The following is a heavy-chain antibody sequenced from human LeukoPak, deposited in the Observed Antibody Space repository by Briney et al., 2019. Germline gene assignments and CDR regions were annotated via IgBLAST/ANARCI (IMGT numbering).Heavy chain of an antibody. D-gene: IGHD2-2*01. CDR1: GFTFSSYS. V-gene: IGHV3-48*01. CDR3: AKDIVVVPALGVAFDI. Sequence: GESLRLSCAASGFTFSSYSMNWVRQAPGKGLEWVSYISSSSSTIYYADSVKGRFTISRDNAKNSLYLQMNSLRAEDTAVYYCAKDIVVVPALGVAFDIWGQGTMVTVSS. CDR2: ISSSSSTI. J-gene: IGHJ3*02.